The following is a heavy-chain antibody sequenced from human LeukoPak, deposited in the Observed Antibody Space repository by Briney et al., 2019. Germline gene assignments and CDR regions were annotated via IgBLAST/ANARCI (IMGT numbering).Heavy chain of an antibody. CDR1: GFTFSSYS. D-gene: IGHD6-19*01. Sequence: PGGSLRLSCAASGFTFSSYSMNWVRQAPGKGLEWVSYITGSSSTIYYADSVKGRFTISRDNAKNSLYLQMNSLRAEDTAVYYCARPTSSGWYPHWGQGTMVTVSS. CDR2: ITGSSSTI. J-gene: IGHJ3*01. CDR3: ARPTSSGWYPH. V-gene: IGHV3-48*01.